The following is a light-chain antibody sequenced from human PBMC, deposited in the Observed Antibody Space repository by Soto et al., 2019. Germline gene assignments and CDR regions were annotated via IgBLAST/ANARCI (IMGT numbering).Light chain of an antibody. CDR3: GSYAGSRV. J-gene: IGLJ3*02. Sequence: QSALTQPASVSGSPGQSITISCTGTSSDVGSYNLVSWYQQHPGKSPKLMIYEGSKRPSGVSNRVSGSKSGNTASLTISGLQAEDEADYYCGSYAGSRVFGGGTKLNVL. CDR2: EGS. CDR1: SSDVGSYNL. V-gene: IGLV2-23*01.